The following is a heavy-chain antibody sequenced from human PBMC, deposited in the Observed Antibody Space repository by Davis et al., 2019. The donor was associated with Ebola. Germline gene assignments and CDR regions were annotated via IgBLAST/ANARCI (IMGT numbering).Heavy chain of an antibody. V-gene: IGHV3-21*01. Sequence: GESLKISCAASGFTFSSYSMNWVRQAPGKGLEWVSSISSSSSYIYYADSVKGRFTISRDNAKNSLYLQMNSLRDEDTAVYYCARDRGCSSTSCYRGYGMDVWGQGTTVTVSS. D-gene: IGHD2-2*01. CDR2: ISSSSSYI. CDR3: ARDRGCSSTSCYRGYGMDV. CDR1: GFTFSSYS. J-gene: IGHJ6*02.